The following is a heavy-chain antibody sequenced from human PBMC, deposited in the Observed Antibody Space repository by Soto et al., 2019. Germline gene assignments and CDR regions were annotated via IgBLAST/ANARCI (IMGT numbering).Heavy chain of an antibody. CDR3: AKKMGFFGGFDY. CDR1: GFAFSDYG. V-gene: IGHV3-23*01. D-gene: IGHD3-16*01. Sequence: PGGSLRLSCAASGFAFSDYGMSWVRQAPGKGLESVALIDTSGGATYYADSLKGRFTISRDNSKNMLFLQMTSLRVEDTAVYFCAKKMGFFGGFDYGGGGPLVTVSS. CDR2: IDTSGGAT. J-gene: IGHJ4*02.